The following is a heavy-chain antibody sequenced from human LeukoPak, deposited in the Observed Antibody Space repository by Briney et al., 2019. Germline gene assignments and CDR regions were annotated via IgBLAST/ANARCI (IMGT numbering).Heavy chain of an antibody. Sequence: GGSLRLSCGASGFTFSSYWMSWVRQAPGRGLEWVANIKQDGSEKYYVDSVKGRFTISRDNAKNSLYLQMNSLRAEDTAMYYCARGQTTVTNWGQGTLVTVSS. V-gene: IGHV3-7*03. CDR1: GFTFSSYW. J-gene: IGHJ4*02. CDR2: IKQDGSEK. D-gene: IGHD4-17*01. CDR3: ARGQTTVTN.